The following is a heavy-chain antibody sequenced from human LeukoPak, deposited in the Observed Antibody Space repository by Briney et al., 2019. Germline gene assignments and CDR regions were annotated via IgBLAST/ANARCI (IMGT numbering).Heavy chain of an antibody. J-gene: IGHJ5*02. CDR3: AREIMEVGFDP. D-gene: IGHD3-16*01. V-gene: IGHV1-18*01. CDR1: GGTFKSYA. CDR2: ISAYNGNT. Sequence: ASVKVSCKASGGTFKSYAISWVRQAPGQGLEWMGWISAYNGNTNYAQKLQGRVTMTTDTSTSTAYMELRSLRSDDTAVYYCAREIMEVGFDPWGQGTLVTVSS.